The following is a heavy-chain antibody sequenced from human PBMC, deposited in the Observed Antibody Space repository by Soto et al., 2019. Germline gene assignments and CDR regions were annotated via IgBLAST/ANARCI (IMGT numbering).Heavy chain of an antibody. CDR3: ARVGGSSWDWFDP. CDR2: ISSSSSYI. J-gene: IGHJ5*02. V-gene: IGHV3-21*01. Sequence: EVQLVESGGGLVKPGGSLRLSCAASGFTFSSYSMNWVRQAPGKGLEWVSSISSSSSYIYYADSVKGRFTISRDNAKNSLYLQMNSLRAEDTAVYYCARVGGSSWDWFDPWGQGTLVTVSS. CDR1: GFTFSSYS. D-gene: IGHD6-13*01.